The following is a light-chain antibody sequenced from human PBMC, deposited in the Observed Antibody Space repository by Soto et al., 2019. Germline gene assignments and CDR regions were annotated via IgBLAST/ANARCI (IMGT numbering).Light chain of an antibody. CDR2: EDN. Sequence: QSALTQPASVSAFPGQSITISCTGPSNDVGNYNVISWYQHHPGKAPKLIIYEDNKRPPWVSDRFSASKSGNTASLTISGLHAEDEADYHCCSYTGTSTLVFGGGTKVTVL. V-gene: IGLV2-23*01. CDR3: CSYTGTSTLV. CDR1: SNDVGNYNV. J-gene: IGLJ2*01.